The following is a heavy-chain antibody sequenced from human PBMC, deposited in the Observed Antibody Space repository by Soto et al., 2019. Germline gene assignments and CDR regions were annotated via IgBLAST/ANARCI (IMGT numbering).Heavy chain of an antibody. J-gene: IGHJ3*02. D-gene: IGHD6-13*01. CDR1: GASISSSNW. Sequence: QVQLQESGPGLVRPSGTLSLTCAVSGASISSSNWWTWVRQPPGKGLEWIGEISHSGSTNYNPSLKSRITISVDRSKKQFYLELRSVTAADTAAYYCARSPSSSWYGGGSFEIWGHGTMVTVSS. CDR3: ARSPSSSWYGGGSFEI. V-gene: IGHV4-4*02. CDR2: ISHSGST.